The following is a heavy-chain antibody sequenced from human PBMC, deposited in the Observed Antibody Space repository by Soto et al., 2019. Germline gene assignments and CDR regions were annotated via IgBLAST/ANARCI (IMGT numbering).Heavy chain of an antibody. Sequence: ESGGGLAQPGRSLRFSCATSGFTFDDYAMHWVRQAPGKGLEWVSGISWDGGTIGYADSVKGRFTISRDNAKKSLFMEMNTLRPEDTAIYFCAKDLFQYDFWSGYQKWGQGTLVTVSS. V-gene: IGHV3-9*01. J-gene: IGHJ4*02. CDR1: GFTFDDYA. CDR2: ISWDGGTI. CDR3: AKDLFQYDFWSGYQK. D-gene: IGHD3-3*01.